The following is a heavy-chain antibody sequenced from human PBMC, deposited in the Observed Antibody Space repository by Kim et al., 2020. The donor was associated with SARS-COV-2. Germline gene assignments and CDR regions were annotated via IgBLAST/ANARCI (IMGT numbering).Heavy chain of an antibody. D-gene: IGHD3-9*01. CDR3: AREDWRFDS. Sequence: GRETYYVDSVKGRFTISRDNAKNSLYWQLNSLRAEDTAVYFCAREDWRFDSWGQGTLVTVSS. J-gene: IGHJ4*02. V-gene: IGHV3-7*01. CDR2: GRET.